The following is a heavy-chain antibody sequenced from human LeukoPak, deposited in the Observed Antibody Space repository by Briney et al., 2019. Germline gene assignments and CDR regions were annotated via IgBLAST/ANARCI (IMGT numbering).Heavy chain of an antibody. CDR3: ASTRGYYDSSGYYQYYFDY. J-gene: IGHJ4*02. Sequence: SETLSLTCTVSGGSISSGVYYWSWIRQHPGKGLEWIGYIYYSGSTYYNPSLKSRVTISVDTSKNQFSLKLSSVTAADTAVYYCASTRGYYDSSGYYQYYFDYWGQGTLVTVSS. CDR1: GGSISSGVYY. D-gene: IGHD3-22*01. CDR2: IYYSGST. V-gene: IGHV4-31*03.